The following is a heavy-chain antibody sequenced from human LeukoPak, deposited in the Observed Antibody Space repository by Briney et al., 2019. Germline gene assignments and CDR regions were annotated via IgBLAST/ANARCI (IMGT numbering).Heavy chain of an antibody. J-gene: IGHJ6*04. D-gene: IGHD2-15*01. CDR2: IYHSGST. CDR3: ASRKVDYYYGMDV. V-gene: IGHV4-30-2*01. CDR1: GGSISSGGYS. Sequence: SETLSLTCAVSGGSISSGGYSWSWIRQPPGKGLGWIGYIYHSGSTYYNPSLKSRVTISVDRSKNQFSLKLSSVTAADTAVYYCASRKVDYYYGMDVWGKGTTVTVSS.